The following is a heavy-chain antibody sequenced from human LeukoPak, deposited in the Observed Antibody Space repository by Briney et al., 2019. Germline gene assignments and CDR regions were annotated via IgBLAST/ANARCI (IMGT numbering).Heavy chain of an antibody. CDR2: ISDYNGKT. CDR3: ARAMAVGAFTFEY. J-gene: IGHJ1*01. D-gene: IGHD1-26*01. V-gene: IGHV1-18*01. CDR1: GYTFRSYD. Sequence: ASVKVSCKGSGYTFRSYDITWVRQAPGQGLQWMGWISDYNGKTKYAPEFQGRVTLTTDTSTNTAYMELRSLRVDDTAVYFCARAMAVGAFTFEYWGQGTLVTVSS.